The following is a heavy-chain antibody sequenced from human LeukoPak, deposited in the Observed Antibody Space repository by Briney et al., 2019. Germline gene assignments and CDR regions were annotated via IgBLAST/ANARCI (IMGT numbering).Heavy chain of an antibody. CDR2: ISSSSSYI. CDR3: AYDDSSGYYYEDQYFQH. CDR1: GFTFSSYA. V-gene: IGHV3-21*01. D-gene: IGHD3-22*01. Sequence: GGSLRLSCAASGFTFSSYAMSWVRQAPGKGLEWVSSISSSSSYIYYADSVKGRFTISRDNAKNSLYLQMNSLRAEDTAVYYCAYDDSSGYYYEDQYFQHWGQGTLVTVSS. J-gene: IGHJ1*01.